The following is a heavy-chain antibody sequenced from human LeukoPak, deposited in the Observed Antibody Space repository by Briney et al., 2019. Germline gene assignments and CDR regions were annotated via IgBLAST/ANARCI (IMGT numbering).Heavy chain of an antibody. CDR1: GFTFSSYS. CDR3: ARDGSGNDAIDY. J-gene: IGHJ4*02. Sequence: GGSLRLSCAASGFTFSSYSMNWVRQPPGKGLEWVSYISGNSKTIHYADSVKGRFTISRDNAKNSVYLQMNGLRAGDTAVYYCARDGSGNDAIDYWGQGTLVTVSS. V-gene: IGHV3-48*04. D-gene: IGHD1-1*01. CDR2: ISGNSKTI.